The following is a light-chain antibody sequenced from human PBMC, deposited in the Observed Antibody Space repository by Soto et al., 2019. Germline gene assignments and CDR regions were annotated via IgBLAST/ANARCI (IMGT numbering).Light chain of an antibody. CDR1: QSVSTSY. CDR2: GAS. CDR3: QQFHSSLWT. V-gene: IGKV3-20*01. Sequence: EIVLTQSPGTLSLSPGERATLSCRASQSVSTSYFAWYQQKPGQAPRLLIYGASSRATGIPDRFSGSGSGTDSTLTISRLEPEDFAVYYCQQFHSSLWTFGQGTKVEI. J-gene: IGKJ1*01.